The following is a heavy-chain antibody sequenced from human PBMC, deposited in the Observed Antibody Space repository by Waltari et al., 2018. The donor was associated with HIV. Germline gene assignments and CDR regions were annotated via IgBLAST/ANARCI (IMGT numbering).Heavy chain of an antibody. CDR3: AKDSSGWYERWGWFDT. CDR1: GFSFDDYA. V-gene: IGHV3-9*01. CDR2: INWNSGYI. Sequence: EVQLVESGGGLVQPGRSLRLSCAASGFSFDDYAMHWVRQAPGKGLEWVSGINWNSGYIAYADSVKGRFTISRDNTKNSLYLQMNSLRPDDTALYYCAKDSSGWYERWGWFDTWGQGTLVTVSS. D-gene: IGHD6-19*01. J-gene: IGHJ5*02.